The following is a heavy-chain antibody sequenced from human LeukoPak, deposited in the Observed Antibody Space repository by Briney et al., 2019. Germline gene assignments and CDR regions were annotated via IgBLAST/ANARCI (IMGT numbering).Heavy chain of an antibody. CDR1: GFTFSSYA. J-gene: IGHJ4*02. D-gene: IGHD2-15*01. V-gene: IGHV3-30-3*01. Sequence: GGSLRLSCAASGFTFSSYAMHWVRQAPGKGLEWVAVISYDGSNKYYADSVKGRFTISRDNSKNTAYLQMNSLKTEDTAVYYCTRAPVVAATRGVYYFDYWGQGTLVTVSS. CDR3: TRAPVVAATRGVYYFDY. CDR2: ISYDGSNK.